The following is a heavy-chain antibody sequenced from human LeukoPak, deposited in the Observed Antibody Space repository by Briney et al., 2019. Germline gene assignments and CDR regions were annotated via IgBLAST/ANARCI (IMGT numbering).Heavy chain of an antibody. V-gene: IGHV4-4*07. J-gene: IGHJ2*01. CDR2: VYTSGSP. CDR1: SGSINSYY. CDR3: ATRPKFMSTYFDL. D-gene: IGHD5/OR15-5a*01. Sequence: SEALSLTCTVSSGSINSYYWTWIRQPAGKGLEWLGRVYTSGSPNYNPSLKGRVTMSLDTSKNQFSLKLRSVTAADTAVYYCATRPKFMSTYFDLWGRGTLVTVS.